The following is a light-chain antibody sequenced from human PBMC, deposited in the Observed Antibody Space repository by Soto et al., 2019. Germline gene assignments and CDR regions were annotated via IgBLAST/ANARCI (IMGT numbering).Light chain of an antibody. CDR1: SSNIGSNY. V-gene: IGLV1-47*01. CDR3: AAWDDSLSVYV. J-gene: IGLJ1*01. CDR2: RNN. Sequence: QSVLTQPPSASGTPGQRVTISCSGSSSNIGSNYVYWYQQLPGTAPKLLIYRNNQRPSGVPDRFSGSKSGTSASLAISGLRFEYEADYYCAAWDDSLSVYVFGTGTKVTVL.